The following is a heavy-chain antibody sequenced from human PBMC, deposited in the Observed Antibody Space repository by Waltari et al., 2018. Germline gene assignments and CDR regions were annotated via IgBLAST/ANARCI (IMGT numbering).Heavy chain of an antibody. CDR2: IMTDGGEE. CDR3: ARDQWFAFDI. V-gene: IGHV3-7*01. Sequence: EVQLVESGGGLVQPGGSLRPSCAASGFTVSRYWMSWVRQAPGKGPDWVANIMTDGGEEYYVDSVRGRFTISRDNAENSLSLQMNSLRAEDTAVYYCARDQWFAFDIWGHGTMVTVSS. D-gene: IGHD3-22*01. J-gene: IGHJ3*02. CDR1: GFTVSRYW.